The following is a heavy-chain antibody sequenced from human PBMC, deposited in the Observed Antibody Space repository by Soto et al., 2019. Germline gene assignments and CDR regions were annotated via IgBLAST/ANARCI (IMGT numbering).Heavy chain of an antibody. Sequence: PSETLSLTCTVSGGSVSSGSYYWSWIRQPPGKGLEWIGYIYYVGSTNYNPSLKSRVTISVDTSKSQFSLRLSSVTAADTALYYCARSYSGSFDYWGLGTLVTVSS. CDR2: IYYVGST. J-gene: IGHJ4*02. V-gene: IGHV4-61*01. CDR1: GGSVSSGSYY. D-gene: IGHD1-26*01. CDR3: ARSYSGSFDY.